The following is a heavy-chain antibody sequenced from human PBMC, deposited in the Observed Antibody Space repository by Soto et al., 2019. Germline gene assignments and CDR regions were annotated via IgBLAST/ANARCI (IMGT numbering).Heavy chain of an antibody. D-gene: IGHD3-3*01. CDR2: ISKDGSVR. J-gene: IGHJ4*02. V-gene: IGHV3-30-3*01. Sequence: QVQLVESGGRVVQPGGSLRLSCAASGFMFSRYAIHWVRQAPGKGLEWVAVISKDGSVRYYTDSVRGRFTISRDKSKITVYLEITNMRADDTAVFYCARSRSGAVTASFGYWGQGTLVTVSS. CDR3: ARSRSGAVTASFGY. CDR1: GFMFSRYA.